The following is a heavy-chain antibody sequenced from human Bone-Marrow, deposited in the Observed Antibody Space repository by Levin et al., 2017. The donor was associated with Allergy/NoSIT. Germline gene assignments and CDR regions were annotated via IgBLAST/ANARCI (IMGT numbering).Heavy chain of an antibody. D-gene: IGHD6-19*01. CDR1: GGTFSNYA. J-gene: IGHJ4*02. V-gene: IGHV1-69*13. Sequence: GASVKVSCQASGGTFSNYAITWVRQAPGQGLEWMGSIIPISGTTTYIEKLQGRVTITADESTSTAYMELSSLRSEDSAVYYCSREALAGTHFDYWGQGTLVTVSS. CDR2: IIPISGTT. CDR3: SREALAGTHFDY.